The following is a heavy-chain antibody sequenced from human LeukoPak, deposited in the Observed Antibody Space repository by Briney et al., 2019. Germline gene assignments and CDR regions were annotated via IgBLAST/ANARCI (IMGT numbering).Heavy chain of an antibody. V-gene: IGHV1-69*04. Sequence: SVKVSCKASGGTLSSYAISWVRQAPGQGLEWMGRIIPILGIANYAQKFQGRVTITADKSTSTAYMELSSLRSEDTAVYYCARSQITATPKGGFDPWGQGTLVTVSS. CDR1: GGTLSSYA. CDR3: ARSQITATPKGGFDP. CDR2: IIPILGIA. J-gene: IGHJ5*02. D-gene: IGHD2-15*01.